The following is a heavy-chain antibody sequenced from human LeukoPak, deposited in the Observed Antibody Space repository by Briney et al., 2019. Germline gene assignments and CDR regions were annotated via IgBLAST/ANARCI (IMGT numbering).Heavy chain of an antibody. D-gene: IGHD1-1*01. CDR2: ISSSSSTI. CDR3: ARGARWIDF. V-gene: IGHV3-48*03. J-gene: IGHJ4*02. CDR1: GFTFSSYE. Sequence: GGSLRLSCAASGFTFSSYEMNWVRQAPGKGLEWVSYISSSSSTIYYADSVKGRFTISRDNAKNSLYLQMNSLRAEDTAVYYCARGARWIDFWGQGTLVTVSS.